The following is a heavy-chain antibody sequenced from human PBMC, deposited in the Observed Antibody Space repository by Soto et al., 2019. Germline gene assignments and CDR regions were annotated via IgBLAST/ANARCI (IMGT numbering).Heavy chain of an antibody. J-gene: IGHJ6*02. CDR1: GFTFSSYA. Sequence: GGSLRLSCAASGFTFSSYAMSWVRQAPGKGLEWVSAISGSGGSTYYADSVKGRFTISRDNSKNTLYLQMNSLRAEDTAVYYCAKDPQPYDYNDRSGYHDGMDVWGQGTTVTVSS. CDR3: AKDPQPYDYNDRSGYHDGMDV. D-gene: IGHD3-22*01. V-gene: IGHV3-23*01. CDR2: ISGSGGST.